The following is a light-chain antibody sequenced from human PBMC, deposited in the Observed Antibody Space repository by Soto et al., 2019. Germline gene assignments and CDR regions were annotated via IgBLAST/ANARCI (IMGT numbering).Light chain of an antibody. V-gene: IGKV1-5*01. CDR1: QSISSY. Sequence: IRMCQSASALSAYVGDTVTITCRASQSISSYLNWYQQKRGKVPYLLIYTASSLESGVPSRVSGSGSETEFTLTISGLQPGDYATYYCKQYNSYSPTFGQGTKV. CDR2: TAS. J-gene: IGKJ1*01. CDR3: KQYNSYSPT.